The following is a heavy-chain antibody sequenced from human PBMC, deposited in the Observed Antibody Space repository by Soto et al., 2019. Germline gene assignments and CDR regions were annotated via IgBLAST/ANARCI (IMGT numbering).Heavy chain of an antibody. D-gene: IGHD2-2*02. CDR1: GGTFSSYA. J-gene: IGHJ6*02. CDR3: ARGYRDGYFYAMDV. Sequence: QVLLVQSGAEVKKSGSSVKVSCKASGGTFSSYAINWVRQAPGHGLEWMGGIIPMFGKANYAENFQGRVTISADESTITAYMELSSLTSDDAAVYYCARGYRDGYFYAMDVWGQGTTVTVSS. V-gene: IGHV1-69*01. CDR2: IIPMFGKA.